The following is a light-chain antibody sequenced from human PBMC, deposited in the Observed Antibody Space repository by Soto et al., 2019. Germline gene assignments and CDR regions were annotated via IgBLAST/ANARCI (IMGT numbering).Light chain of an antibody. CDR3: QQYATSPWP. V-gene: IGKV3-20*01. J-gene: IGKJ1*01. Sequence: ETVLTQSPGTLSLSPGERATLSCRASQSVSISYFAWYQQKPGQAPRLLIFATSSRATGIPDRFSGSGSGQEFTLTISRLEPEDFAVYYCQQYATSPWPFGQGTKVEIK. CDR1: QSVSISY. CDR2: ATS.